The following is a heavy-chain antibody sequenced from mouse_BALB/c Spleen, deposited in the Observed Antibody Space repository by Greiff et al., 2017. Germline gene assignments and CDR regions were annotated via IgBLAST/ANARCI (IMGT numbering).Heavy chain of an antibody. V-gene: IGHV1-4*01. CDR1: GFTFTSYT. CDR3: AEDCYYAMDY. J-gene: IGHJ4*01. CDR2: INPSSGYT. Sequence: QVQLQQSGAELVRPGASVKMSCTASGFTFTSYTMHWVNQRPGQGLEWMGYINPSSGYTNYNQKFKDKATLTADKSSSTAYMQLSSLTSEDSAVYCCAEDCYYAMDYWGQGTSVTVSS.